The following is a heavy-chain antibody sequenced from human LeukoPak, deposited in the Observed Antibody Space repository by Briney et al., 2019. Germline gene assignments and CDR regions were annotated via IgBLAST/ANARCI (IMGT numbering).Heavy chain of an antibody. D-gene: IGHD3-3*01. CDR1: GFTFSNYA. J-gene: IGHJ4*02. CDR2: ISHDGSSE. Sequence: GRSLRLSCAASGFTFSNYAMHWVRQAPGKGLEWVALISHDGSSEYYGDSVKGRFTISRDNSRNTFYLQMNSLRAEDTAVYYCASRFEWLSSFDYWGQGTLVTVSS. V-gene: IGHV3-30*03. CDR3: ASRFEWLSSFDY.